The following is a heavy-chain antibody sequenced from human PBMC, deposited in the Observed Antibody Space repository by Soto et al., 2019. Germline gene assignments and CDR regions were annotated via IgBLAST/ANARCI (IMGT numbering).Heavy chain of an antibody. CDR1: PGSISSYY. V-gene: IGHV4-59*12. J-gene: IGHJ5*01. D-gene: IGHD3-10*01. Sequence: SYTLSLTCPVSPGSISSYYWTWILHPPVKGLECIWYIYYSVSTYYNPSLKSRVTISVDTSKNQFSLKLSSVTAAETAVYYCAREISGSYYNWSDWLDSWGQGTLVTVSS. CDR2: IYYSVST. CDR3: AREISGSYYNWSDWLDS.